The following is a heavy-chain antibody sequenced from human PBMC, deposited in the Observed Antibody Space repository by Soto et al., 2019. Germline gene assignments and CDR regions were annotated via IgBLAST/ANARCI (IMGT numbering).Heavy chain of an antibody. Sequence: GGSLRLSCAASGFTFSSYAMTWVRQAPGKGLEWVAVISCSGVDRYYADSVKGRFTISRDNSKNTLYLQMNSLRAEDTSVYYCAKAIQVGGYYYYGLDVWGQGTTVTVSS. CDR3: AKAIQVGGYYYYGLDV. V-gene: IGHV3-30*04. CDR2: ISCSGVDR. D-gene: IGHD3-10*01. J-gene: IGHJ6*02. CDR1: GFTFSSYA.